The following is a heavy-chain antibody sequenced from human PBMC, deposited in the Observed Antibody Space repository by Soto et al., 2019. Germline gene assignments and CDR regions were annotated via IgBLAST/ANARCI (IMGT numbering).Heavy chain of an antibody. CDR3: ARDDSSGYYPDAFDI. J-gene: IGHJ3*02. CDR2: IYYSGST. CDR1: GGSVSSGSYY. V-gene: IGHV4-61*01. Sequence: SETLSLTCTVSGGSVSSGSYYWSWIRQPPGKGLEWIGYIYYSGSTNYNPSLKSRVTISVDTSKNQFSLKLSSVTAADTAVYYCARDDSSGYYPDAFDIWGQGTMVTVSS. D-gene: IGHD3-22*01.